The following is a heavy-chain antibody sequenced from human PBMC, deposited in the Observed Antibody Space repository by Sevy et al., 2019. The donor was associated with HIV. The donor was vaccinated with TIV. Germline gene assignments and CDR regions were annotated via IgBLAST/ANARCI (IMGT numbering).Heavy chain of an antibody. CDR2: ISAYNGNT. Sequence: ASVKVSCKASGYTFTSYGISWVRQAPGQGLEWMGWISAYNGNTNYAQKLQGRVTMTTETSTGTAYMELRGLRSEDTAVYYCARDQGKYCGGDCYLVYWGQGTLVTVSS. V-gene: IGHV1-18*01. CDR1: GYTFTSYG. J-gene: IGHJ4*02. D-gene: IGHD2-21*02. CDR3: ARDQGKYCGGDCYLVY.